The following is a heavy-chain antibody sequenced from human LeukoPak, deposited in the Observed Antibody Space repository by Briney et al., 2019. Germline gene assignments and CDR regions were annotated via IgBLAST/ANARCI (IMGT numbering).Heavy chain of an antibody. D-gene: IGHD2-2*02. J-gene: IGHJ3*02. CDR3: AREIRYCSSTSCYTDDFDI. CDR1: GGSISSYY. V-gene: IGHV4-59*01. Sequence: ETLSLTCTVSGGSISSYYWSWIRQPPGKGLEWIGYIYYSGSTNYNPSLKSRVTISVDTSKNQFSLKLSSVTAADTAVYYCAREIRYCSSTSCYTDDFDIRGQGTMVTVSS. CDR2: IYYSGST.